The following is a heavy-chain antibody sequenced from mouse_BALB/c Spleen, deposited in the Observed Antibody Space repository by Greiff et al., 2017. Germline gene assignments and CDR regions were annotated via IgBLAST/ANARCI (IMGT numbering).Heavy chain of an antibody. J-gene: IGHJ3*01. CDR2: INPSNGGT. CDR3: TRSNWDPAWFAY. Sequence: QVQLQQSGAELVKPGASVKLSCKASGYTFTSYYMYWVKQRPGQGLEWIGGINPSNGGTNFKEKFKSKATLTVDKSSSTAYMQLSSLTSEDSAVYYCTRSNWDPAWFAYWGQGTLVTVSA. D-gene: IGHD4-1*02. CDR1: GYTFTSYY. V-gene: IGHV1S81*02.